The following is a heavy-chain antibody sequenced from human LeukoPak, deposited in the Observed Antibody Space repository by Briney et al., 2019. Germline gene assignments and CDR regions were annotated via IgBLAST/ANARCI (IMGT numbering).Heavy chain of an antibody. CDR3: ARAYSSGWYGLIDY. CDR1: GFTVSSNY. J-gene: IGHJ4*02. Sequence: GGSLGLSCATFGFTVSSNYMSWVRQAPGKGLEWVSVIYSGGSTYYADSVKGRFTISRVNSKNTLYLQMNSLRAEDTAVYYCARAYSSGWYGLIDYWGQGTLVTVSS. V-gene: IGHV3-66*01. CDR2: IYSGGST. D-gene: IGHD6-19*01.